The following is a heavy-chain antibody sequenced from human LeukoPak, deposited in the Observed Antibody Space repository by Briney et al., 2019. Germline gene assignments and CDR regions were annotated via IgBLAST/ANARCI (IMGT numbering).Heavy chain of an antibody. CDR3: ARQDYTTGWYFLDQ. CDR1: GGSISRYH. J-gene: IGHJ4*02. V-gene: IGHV4-59*01. Sequence: PSETLSLTCIVSGGSISRYHWSWVRQPPGKGLEWIGYIYSSGSTNYNPSLKSRVTISLDTSKNQFSLRLSSVTAADTAMYYCARQDYTTGWYFLDQWGQGTLVTVSS. CDR2: IYSSGST. D-gene: IGHD6-19*01.